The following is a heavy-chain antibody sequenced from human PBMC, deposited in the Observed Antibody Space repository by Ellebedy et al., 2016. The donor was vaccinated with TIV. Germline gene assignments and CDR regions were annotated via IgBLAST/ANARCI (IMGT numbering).Heavy chain of an antibody. CDR3: ARRGSYGDYAVQVNSWFDR. D-gene: IGHD4-17*01. V-gene: IGHV3-7*01. Sequence: PGGSLRLSCAASGFSFRSYWMSWVRQAPGKGLEWVANIYQDGSDKYYVDSVKGRFTISRDNANKLLFLQMNSLRVEDTAVYYCARRGSYGDYAVQVNSWFDRWGQGALVTV. CDR1: GFSFRSYW. CDR2: IYQDGSDK. J-gene: IGHJ5*02.